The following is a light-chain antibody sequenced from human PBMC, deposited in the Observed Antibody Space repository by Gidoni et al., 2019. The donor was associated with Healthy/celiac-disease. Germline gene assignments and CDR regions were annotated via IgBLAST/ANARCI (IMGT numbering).Light chain of an antibody. CDR2: DAS. J-gene: IGKJ2*01. CDR1: QDISNY. V-gene: IGKV1-33*01. Sequence: DIKMTQSPSSLSASVGDRVTITCQASQDISNYLNWYQQQPGKAPKLLIYDASNLETGVPSRFSGSGSGTDFTFTISSLQPEDIATYYCQQYDNLPYTFGQGTKLEIK. CDR3: QQYDNLPYT.